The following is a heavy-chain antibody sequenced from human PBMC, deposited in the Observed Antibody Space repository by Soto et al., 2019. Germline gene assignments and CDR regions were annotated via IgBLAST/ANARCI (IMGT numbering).Heavy chain of an antibody. J-gene: IGHJ6*02. CDR1: GYTLTELS. Sequence: GASVKVSCKVSGYTLTELSMHWVRQAPGKGLEWMGGFDPEDGETIYAQKFQGRVTMTEDTSTDTAYMELSSLRSEDTAVYYCAREYAILGVVVPAAIRYYGMDVWGQGTTVTVSS. CDR2: FDPEDGET. V-gene: IGHV1-24*01. CDR3: AREYAILGVVVPAAIRYYGMDV. D-gene: IGHD2-2*02.